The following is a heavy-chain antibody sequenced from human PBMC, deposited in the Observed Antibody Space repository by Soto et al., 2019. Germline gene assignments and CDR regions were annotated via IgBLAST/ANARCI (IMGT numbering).Heavy chain of an antibody. CDR3: ARVGSSGWSPDY. J-gene: IGHJ4*02. V-gene: IGHV4-59*11. Sequence: KPSETLSLTCTVSGGSISGHYWIWIRQSPGKGLEWIGYIFYIGSTNYNPSLKSRVTLSVDTSKNQFSLRLSSVTAADTAVYYCARVGSSGWSPDYWGQGTLVTVSS. D-gene: IGHD6-19*01. CDR1: GGSISGHY. CDR2: IFYIGST.